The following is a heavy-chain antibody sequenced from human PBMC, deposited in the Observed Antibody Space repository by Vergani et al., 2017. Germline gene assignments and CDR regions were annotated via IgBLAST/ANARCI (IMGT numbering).Heavy chain of an antibody. CDR3: VRREGHNHAPFDS. D-gene: IGHD5-24*01. Sequence: EVQLVESGGGVVRPGGSLRLSCVGSGFAFGDFGMSWVRQVPGKGLVWVAGINWNGGTTIYGDPVTGRFTISRDNAKNSLYLQMNSLRDGDTALYYCVRREGHNHAPFDSWGQGTLVIVSS. CDR1: GFAFGDFG. CDR2: INWNGGTT. J-gene: IGHJ4*02. V-gene: IGHV3-20*04.